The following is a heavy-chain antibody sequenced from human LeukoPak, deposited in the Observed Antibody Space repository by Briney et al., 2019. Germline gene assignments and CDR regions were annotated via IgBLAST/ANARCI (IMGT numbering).Heavy chain of an antibody. V-gene: IGHV1-2*06. CDR1: GYTFTDYY. J-gene: IGHJ4*02. CDR2: INPNSGGT. CDR3: AREDWEDYFDY. D-gene: IGHD3/OR15-3a*01. Sequence: ASVTVSCKASGYTFTDYYLYWVRQAPGQGREWMGRINPNSGGTNYAQKFQGRVTMTRDTSISTAYMELSSLRSDDTAVFYCAREDWEDYFDYWGQGTLVTVSS.